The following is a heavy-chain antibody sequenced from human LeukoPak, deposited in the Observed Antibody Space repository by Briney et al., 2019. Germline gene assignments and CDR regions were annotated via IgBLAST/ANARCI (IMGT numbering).Heavy chain of an antibody. J-gene: IGHJ5*02. V-gene: IGHV1-69*13. CDR3: ARSRNELRFLEWPPNWLDP. CDR1: GGTFSSYA. D-gene: IGHD3-3*01. Sequence: SVKVSCKASGGTFSSYAISWVRQAPGQGLEWMGGIIPIFGTANYAQKFQGRVTITADESTSTAYMELSSLRSEDTAVYYCARSRNELRFLEWPPNWLDPWGQGTLVTVSS. CDR2: IIPIFGTA.